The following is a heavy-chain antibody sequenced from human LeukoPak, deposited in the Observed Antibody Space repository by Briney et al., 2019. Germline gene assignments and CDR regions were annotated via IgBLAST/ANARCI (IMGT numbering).Heavy chain of an antibody. J-gene: IGHJ4*02. CDR2: IKSKTDGGTT. D-gene: IGHD3-22*01. V-gene: IGHV3-15*01. CDR1: GFTFSNAW. Sequence: GGSLRLSCAASGFTFSNAWMSWVRQAPGKGLEWVGRIKSKTDGGTTDYAAPVKGRFTISRDDSKNTLYLQMNSLRAEDTAVYYCARDRVYYYDSSGKDYWGQGTLVTVSS. CDR3: ARDRVYYYDSSGKDY.